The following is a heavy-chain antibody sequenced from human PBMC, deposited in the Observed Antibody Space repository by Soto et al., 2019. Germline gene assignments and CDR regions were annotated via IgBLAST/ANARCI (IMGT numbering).Heavy chain of an antibody. J-gene: IGHJ5*02. CDR1: GFTFGRYS. Sequence: GGSLRLSCAASGFTFGRYSMNWVRQAPGKGLEWVSYISSSSSTIYYADSVKGRFTISRDNAKNSLYLQMNSLRDEDTAVYYCARESAALHRFDPWGQGSLVTVPS. CDR2: ISSSSSTI. V-gene: IGHV3-48*02. D-gene: IGHD2-2*01. CDR3: ARESAALHRFDP.